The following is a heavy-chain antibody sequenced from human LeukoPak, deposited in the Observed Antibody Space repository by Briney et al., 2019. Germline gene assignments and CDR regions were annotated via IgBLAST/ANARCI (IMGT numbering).Heavy chain of an antibody. D-gene: IGHD3-22*01. CDR3: ARAYYYDSSGYYPGGDY. Sequence: ASVKVSCKASGGTFSSYAISWVRQAPGQGLEWMGIINPSAGSTSYAQKFQGRVTMTRDTSTNTVYMELSSLRSEDTAVYYCARAYYYDSSGYYPGGDYWGQGTLVTVSS. CDR2: INPSAGST. CDR1: GGTFSSYA. J-gene: IGHJ4*02. V-gene: IGHV1-46*01.